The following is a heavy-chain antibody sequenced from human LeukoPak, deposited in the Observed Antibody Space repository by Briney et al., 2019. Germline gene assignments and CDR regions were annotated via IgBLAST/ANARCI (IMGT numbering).Heavy chain of an antibody. CDR3: AKGSSGYYDFDY. CDR2: ISRSSGSI. V-gene: IGHV3-9*01. CDR1: GFTFDDYA. Sequence: GGSLRLSCAASGFTFDDYAMHWVRQAPGKGLEWVSGISRSSGSIGYADSVKGQFTISRDNAKNSLYLQMNSLRAEDTALYYCAKGSSGYYDFDYWGQGTLVTVSS. D-gene: IGHD3-22*01. J-gene: IGHJ4*02.